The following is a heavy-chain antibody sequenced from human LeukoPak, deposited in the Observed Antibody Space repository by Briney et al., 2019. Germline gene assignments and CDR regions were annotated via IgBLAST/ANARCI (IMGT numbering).Heavy chain of an antibody. CDR2: IKSKTDGWTA. D-gene: IGHD3/OR15-3a*01. CDR1: GFTFSNAW. CDR3: TTPGIRGYDDFGAP. Sequence: GGSLRLSCAASGFTFSNAWMSWVRQAPGKGLEWVGRIKSKTDGWTADNAAPVKGRFTISRDDSKNMLYLEMNSLKSEDTALYYCTTPGIRGYDDFGAPRGQGTLVTVSS. J-gene: IGHJ4*02. V-gene: IGHV3-15*01.